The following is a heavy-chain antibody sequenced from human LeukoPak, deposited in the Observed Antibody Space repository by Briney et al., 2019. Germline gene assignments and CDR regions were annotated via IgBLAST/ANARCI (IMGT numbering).Heavy chain of an antibody. CDR2: IIPIFGTA. D-gene: IGHD3-3*01. Sequence: GASVKVSCKASGGTFSSYAISWVRQAPGQGLEWMGGIIPIFGTANYAQKFQGRVTITADESTSTAYMELSSLRSEDTAVYYCARVWYYDLYNWFDPWGQGTLVTVSS. CDR1: GGTFSSYA. V-gene: IGHV1-69*01. J-gene: IGHJ5*02. CDR3: ARVWYYDLYNWFDP.